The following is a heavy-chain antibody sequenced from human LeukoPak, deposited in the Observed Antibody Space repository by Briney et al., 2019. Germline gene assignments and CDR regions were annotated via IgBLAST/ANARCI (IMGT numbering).Heavy chain of an antibody. CDR2: ISAYNGNT. CDR3: ARDLIDILTGYNPYYYYGMDV. V-gene: IGHV1-18*01. Sequence: ASVKVSCKASGYTFSSYGISWVRQAPGQGLEWMGWISAYNGNTNYAQKLQGRVTMTTDTSTSTAYMELRSLRSDDTAVYYCARDLIDILTGYNPYYYYGMDVWGQGTTVTVSS. J-gene: IGHJ6*02. CDR1: GYTFSSYG. D-gene: IGHD3-9*01.